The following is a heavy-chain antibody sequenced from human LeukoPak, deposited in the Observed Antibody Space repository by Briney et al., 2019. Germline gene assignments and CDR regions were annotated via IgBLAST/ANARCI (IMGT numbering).Heavy chain of an antibody. J-gene: IGHJ4*02. Sequence: GGSLRLSCAASGFTFSSYSMNWVRQAPGKGLEWVSSISSSSSYIYYADSVKGRFTISRDNAKKSLFLQMNSLRAEDTAVYYCARHLSGVTGYTYGRGIDYWGQGTLVTVSS. V-gene: IGHV3-21*01. CDR3: ARHLSGVTGYTYGRGIDY. CDR1: GFTFSSYS. D-gene: IGHD5-18*01. CDR2: ISSSSSYI.